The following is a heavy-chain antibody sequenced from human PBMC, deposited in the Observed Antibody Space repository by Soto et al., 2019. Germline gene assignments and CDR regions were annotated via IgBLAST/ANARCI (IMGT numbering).Heavy chain of an antibody. J-gene: IGHJ6*03. Sequence: EVQLVESGGGLVQPGGSLRLSCAASGFTVSSNYMSWVRQAPGKGLGWVSVIYSGGSTYYADSVKGRFTISRDNSKNTLYLQMNSLRAEDTAVYYCASDDCSSTSCYYYYYMDVWGKGTTVTVSS. CDR1: GFTVSSNY. D-gene: IGHD2-2*01. V-gene: IGHV3-66*01. CDR3: ASDDCSSTSCYYYYYMDV. CDR2: IYSGGST.